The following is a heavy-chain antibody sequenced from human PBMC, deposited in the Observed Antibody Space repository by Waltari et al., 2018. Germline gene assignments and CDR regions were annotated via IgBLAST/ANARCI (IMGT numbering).Heavy chain of an antibody. D-gene: IGHD2-2*02. J-gene: IGHJ4*02. CDR2: IEYSGST. V-gene: IGHV4-39*01. CDR1: GGSISSSSYY. CDR3: ARSRRYCSSTSCYKGFDY. Sequence: QLQLQESGPGLVKPSETLSLTCTVSGGSISSSSYYWGWIRQPPGKGLEWIGSIEYSGSTYNNPSLKSRVTIAGDTSKNQFSLKLSSVTAAETAVYYCARSRRYCSSTSCYKGFDYWGQGTLVTVSS.